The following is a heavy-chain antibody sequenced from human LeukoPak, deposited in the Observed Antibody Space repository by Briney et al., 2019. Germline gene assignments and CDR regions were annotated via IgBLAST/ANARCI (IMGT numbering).Heavy chain of an antibody. D-gene: IGHD2-2*01. V-gene: IGHV4-34*01. J-gene: IGHJ6*02. CDR3: ARGRGVVPAATSVFYYYYYGMDV. CDR2: INHSGST. CDR1: GFTFSSYS. Sequence: GSLRLSCAASGFTFSSYSMNWVRQPPGKGLEWIGEINHSGSTNYNPSLKSRVTISVDTSKNQFSLKLSSVTAADTAVYYCARGRGVVPAATSVFYYYYYGMDVWGQGTTVTVSS.